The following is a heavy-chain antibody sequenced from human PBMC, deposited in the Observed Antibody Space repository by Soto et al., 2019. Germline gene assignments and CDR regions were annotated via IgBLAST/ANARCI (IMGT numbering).Heavy chain of an antibody. V-gene: IGHV1-58*01. Sequence: QMRLVQSGPEVKKPGTSVKVSCKASGFTFTSSAVQWVRQARGQRLEWIGWIVVGSGNTNYAQKFQERVTITRDMSTSTAYMELSSLRSEDTAVYYCAASHLEWLPPYYYYYGMDVWGQGTTVTVSS. D-gene: IGHD3-3*01. CDR2: IVVGSGNT. J-gene: IGHJ6*02. CDR3: AASHLEWLPPYYYYYGMDV. CDR1: GFTFTSSA.